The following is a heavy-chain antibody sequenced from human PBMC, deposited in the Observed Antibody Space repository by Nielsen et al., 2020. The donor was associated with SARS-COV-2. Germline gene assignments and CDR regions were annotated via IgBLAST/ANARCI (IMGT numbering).Heavy chain of an antibody. D-gene: IGHD4-23*01. CDR1: GFTFSSYS. CDR2: ISGSGGST. J-gene: IGHJ6*02. V-gene: IGHV3-23*01. Sequence: GGSLRLSCAASGFTFSSYSMSWVRQAPGKGLEWVSAISGSGGSTYYADSVKGRFTISRDNSKNTLYLQMNSLIAEDTAVYYCATDLPFYGGNDYYYGMDVWGQGTTVTVSS. CDR3: ATDLPFYGGNDYYYGMDV.